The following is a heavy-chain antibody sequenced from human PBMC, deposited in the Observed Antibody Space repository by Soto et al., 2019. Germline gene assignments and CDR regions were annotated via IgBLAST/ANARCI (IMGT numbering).Heavy chain of an antibody. V-gene: IGHV4-31*03. J-gene: IGHJ5*02. CDR3: ARDIGYYDSSGYWNWFDP. CDR2: NYYSGST. D-gene: IGHD3-22*01. CDR1: GGSISSGGYY. Sequence: SETLSLTCTVSGGSISSGGYYWSWIRQHPGKGLEWIGYNYYSGSTYYKPSLKSRVTISVDTSKNQFSLKLSSVTAADTAVYYCARDIGYYDSSGYWNWFDPWGQGTLVTVSS.